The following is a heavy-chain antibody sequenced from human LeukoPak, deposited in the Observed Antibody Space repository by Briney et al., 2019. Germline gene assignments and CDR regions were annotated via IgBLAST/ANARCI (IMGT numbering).Heavy chain of an antibody. CDR3: ARLTMVRGVTPYYFDY. J-gene: IGHJ4*02. V-gene: IGHV4-59*01. CDR2: IYYSGST. D-gene: IGHD3-10*01. Sequence: SETLSLTCTVSGGSISSYYWSWIRQPPGKGLEWIGYIYYSGSTNYNPSLKSRVTISVDTSKNQFSLKLSSVTAADTAVYYCARLTMVRGVTPYYFDYWGQGTPVTVSS. CDR1: GGSISSYY.